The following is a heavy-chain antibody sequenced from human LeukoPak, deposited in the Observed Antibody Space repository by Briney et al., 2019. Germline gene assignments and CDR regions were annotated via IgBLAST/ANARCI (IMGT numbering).Heavy chain of an antibody. V-gene: IGHV3-21*01. CDR2: ISSSSSYI. CDR1: GFTFSSYS. D-gene: IGHD5-18*01. Sequence: GGSLRLSCAASGFTFSSYSMNWVRQAPGKGLEWVSSISSSSSYIYYADSVKGRFTISRDNSKNTLYLQMNSLRAEDTAVYYCAKIPIQLEPFDYWGQGTLVTVSS. J-gene: IGHJ4*02. CDR3: AKIPIQLEPFDY.